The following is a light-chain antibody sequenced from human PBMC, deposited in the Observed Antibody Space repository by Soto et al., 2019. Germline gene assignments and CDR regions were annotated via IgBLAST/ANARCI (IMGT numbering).Light chain of an antibody. J-gene: IGLJ2*01. CDR1: RSDVGGYNY. CDR2: DVT. CDR3: SSCASSSPWV. V-gene: IGLV2-14*01. Sequence: QSALTQPASVSGSPGQSITISCTGTRSDVGGYNYVSWYQQYPGKAPKLMIYDVTNRPSGVSNRFSGSKSGNTASLTISGLQAEDEADYYCSSCASSSPWVFGGGTKLTVL.